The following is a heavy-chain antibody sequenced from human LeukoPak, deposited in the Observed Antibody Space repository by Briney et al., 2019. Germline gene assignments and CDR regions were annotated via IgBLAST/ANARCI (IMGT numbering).Heavy chain of an antibody. Sequence: SVKVSCKASGGTFSSYAISWVRQAPGEGLEWMGGIIPIFGTANYAQKFQGRVTITADESTSTAYMELSSLRSEDTAVYYCARDGKGYCSGGSCYNAFDIWGQGTMVTVSS. CDR1: GGTFSSYA. J-gene: IGHJ3*02. D-gene: IGHD2-15*01. CDR2: IIPIFGTA. CDR3: ARDGKGYCSGGSCYNAFDI. V-gene: IGHV1-69*01.